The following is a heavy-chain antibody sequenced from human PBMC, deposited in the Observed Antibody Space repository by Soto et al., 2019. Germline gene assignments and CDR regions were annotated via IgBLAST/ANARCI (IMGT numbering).Heavy chain of an antibody. CDR2: IYSGGST. Sequence: GGSLSLSCAASGFTVSSNYMSWVRQAPGKGLEWVSVIYSGGSTYYADSVKGRFTISRDNSKNTLYLQMNSLRAEDTAVYYCARDKRSSWSNYYYFYGMDVWGQGTTVTVSS. CDR3: ARDKRSSWSNYYYFYGMDV. V-gene: IGHV3-53*01. D-gene: IGHD6-13*01. CDR1: GFTVSSNY. J-gene: IGHJ6*02.